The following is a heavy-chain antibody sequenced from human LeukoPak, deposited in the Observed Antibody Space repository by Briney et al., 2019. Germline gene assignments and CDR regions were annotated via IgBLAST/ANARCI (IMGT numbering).Heavy chain of an antibody. Sequence: QAGGSLRLSCAASGFTFSSYAMSWVRQAPGKGLEWVSAISGSGGSTYYADSVKGRFTISRDNSKNTLYLQMNSLRAEDTAVYYCAKGSYYDSSGYLDYWGQGTLVTVSS. J-gene: IGHJ4*02. CDR3: AKGSYYDSSGYLDY. V-gene: IGHV3-23*01. CDR1: GFTFSSYA. CDR2: ISGSGGST. D-gene: IGHD3-22*01.